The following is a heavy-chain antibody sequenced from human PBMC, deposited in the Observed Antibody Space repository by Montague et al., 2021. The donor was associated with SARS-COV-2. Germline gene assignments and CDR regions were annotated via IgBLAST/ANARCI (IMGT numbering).Heavy chain of an antibody. J-gene: IGHJ6*02. CDR1: GGSFSGYY. V-gene: IGHV4-34*01. D-gene: IGHD2-15*01. Sequence: SETLSLTCAVYGGSFSGYYWSWIRQPPGKGLEWIGEINHSGSTNYNPSLKSRVTISADTSKNQFSLKLSSVTAADTAVYYCARGPVDDNCSGGSCYSRYYYGMDVWGQGTTVTVSS. CDR2: INHSGST. CDR3: ARGPVDDNCSGGSCYSRYYYGMDV.